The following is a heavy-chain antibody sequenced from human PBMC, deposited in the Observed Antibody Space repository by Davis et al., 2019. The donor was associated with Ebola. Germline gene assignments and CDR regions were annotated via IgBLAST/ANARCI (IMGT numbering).Heavy chain of an antibody. CDR1: GGSISSGGYY. CDR3: ARSFSGYSYGYAVGY. D-gene: IGHD5-18*01. V-gene: IGHV4-31*03. Sequence: PSETLSLACTVSGGSISSGGYYWSWIRQHPGKGLEWIGYIYYSGSTYYNPSLKSRVTISVDTSKNQFSLKLSSVTAADTAVYYCARSFSGYSYGYAVGYWGQGTLVTVSS. J-gene: IGHJ4*02. CDR2: IYYSGST.